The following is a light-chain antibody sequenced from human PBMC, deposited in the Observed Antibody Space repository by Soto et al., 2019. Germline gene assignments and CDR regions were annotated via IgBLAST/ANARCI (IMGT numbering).Light chain of an antibody. V-gene: IGKV2-28*01. CDR2: LGS. CDR3: MQPLQSWT. Sequence: DIVVTESPLSLPVTPGEPASISCRSSQSLLHINGYNYLDWYLQTPGQSPQLLIYLGSNRASGVPDRFSGSGSGTDFTLIISRVEAEDVGVYSCMQPLQSWTFGQGTKVDI. J-gene: IGKJ1*01. CDR1: QSLLHINGYNY.